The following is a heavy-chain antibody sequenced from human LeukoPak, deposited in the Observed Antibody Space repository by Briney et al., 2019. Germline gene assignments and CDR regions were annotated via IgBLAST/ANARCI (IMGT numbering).Heavy chain of an antibody. Sequence: SETLSLTCNVSGGSISNYYWNWIRQPAGKGLEWIGRFYARGNTNYNPSLKSRVTMLVDTSKNQFSLKLGSVTAADTAVYYCARGRRSLLWFGELLNWFDPWGQGTLVTVSS. J-gene: IGHJ5*02. D-gene: IGHD3-10*01. V-gene: IGHV4-4*07. CDR3: ARGRRSLLWFGELLNWFDP. CDR1: GGSISNYY. CDR2: FYARGNT.